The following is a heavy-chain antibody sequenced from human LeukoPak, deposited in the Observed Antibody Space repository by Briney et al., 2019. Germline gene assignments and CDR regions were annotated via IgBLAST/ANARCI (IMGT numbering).Heavy chain of an antibody. V-gene: IGHV4-39*01. CDR1: GGSISSSSYY. D-gene: IGHD3-10*01. J-gene: IGHJ2*01. Sequence: PSETLSLTCTVSGGSISSSSYYWGWIRQPPGKGLEWIGSIYYSGSTYYNPSLKSRVTISVDTSKNQFSLKLSSVTAADTAVYYCARTRLLWFGEGSKYFDLWGRGTLVTVSS. CDR3: ARTRLLWFGEGSKYFDL. CDR2: IYYSGST.